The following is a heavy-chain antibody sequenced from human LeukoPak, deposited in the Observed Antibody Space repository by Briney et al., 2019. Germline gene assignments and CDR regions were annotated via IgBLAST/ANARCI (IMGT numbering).Heavy chain of an antibody. J-gene: IGHJ4*02. CDR3: AKDMGYSSGSDY. V-gene: IGHV3-9*01. Sequence: GGSLRLSCAASGFTFDDYAMHWVRQAPGKGLEWVSGISWNSGSIGYADSVKGRFTISRDNAKNSLYLQMNSLRAEDTALYYCAKDMGYSSGSDYWGQGTLVTVSS. CDR2: ISWNSGSI. CDR1: GFTFDDYA. D-gene: IGHD6-19*01.